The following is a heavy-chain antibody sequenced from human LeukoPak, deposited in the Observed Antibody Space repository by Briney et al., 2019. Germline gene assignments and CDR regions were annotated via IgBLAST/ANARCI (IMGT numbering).Heavy chain of an antibody. Sequence: PGGSLRLSCSASGFSFSSYAMHWVRQAPGKGLEYVSAISSNGGNTYYADLVKGRFTISRDNSKNTLYLQMSSLRDEDTAVYYCVRIVGATYFDYWGQGTLVTVSS. J-gene: IGHJ4*02. CDR3: VRIVGATYFDY. CDR1: GFSFSSYA. D-gene: IGHD1-26*01. V-gene: IGHV3-64D*09. CDR2: ISSNGGNT.